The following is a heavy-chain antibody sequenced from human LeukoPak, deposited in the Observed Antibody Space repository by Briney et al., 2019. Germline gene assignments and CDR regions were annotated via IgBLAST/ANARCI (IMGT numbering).Heavy chain of an antibody. V-gene: IGHV4-39*01. CDR3: VKSGGYGLIDY. D-gene: IGHD1-26*01. Sequence: TSETLSLTCAVSGASISGSGYYLGWIRQPPGKGLEWIGNIYYTGSTYYNASLQSRVTISIDMSKNQFSLRLNSVTAADTAMYYCVKSGGYGLIDYWGQGTLVTVSS. CDR1: GASISGSGYY. J-gene: IGHJ4*02. CDR2: IYYTGST.